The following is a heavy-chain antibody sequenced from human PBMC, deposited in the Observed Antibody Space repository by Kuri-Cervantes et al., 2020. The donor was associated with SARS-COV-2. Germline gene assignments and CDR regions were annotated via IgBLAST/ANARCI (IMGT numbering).Heavy chain of an antibody. CDR3: AKARRYCSSTSCYLYGMDV. Sequence: GASLKISCVASGFTFSSYGMHWVRQAPGKGLEWVAVISYDGSNKYYADSVKGRFTISRDNSKNTLYLQMNSLRAEDTAVYYCAKARRYCSSTSCYLYGMDVWGQGTTVTVSS. V-gene: IGHV3-30*18. CDR2: ISYDGSNK. CDR1: GFTFSSYG. D-gene: IGHD2-2*01. J-gene: IGHJ6*02.